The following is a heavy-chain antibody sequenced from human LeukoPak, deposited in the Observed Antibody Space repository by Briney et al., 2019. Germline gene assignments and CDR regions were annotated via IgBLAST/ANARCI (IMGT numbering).Heavy chain of an antibody. D-gene: IGHD3-22*01. CDR3: AREGYYDSSGYSIRFSY. V-gene: IGHV3-74*01. CDR2: INSDGRTT. CDR1: DFTFSSYW. J-gene: IGHJ4*02. Sequence: PGGSLRLSCEASDFTFSSYWMHWVRPAPGKGLVWVSRINSDGRTTIYADSVKGRFTISRDNAKNTLYLQMNSLRAEDTAVYYCAREGYYDSSGYSIRFSYWGQGTLVTVSS.